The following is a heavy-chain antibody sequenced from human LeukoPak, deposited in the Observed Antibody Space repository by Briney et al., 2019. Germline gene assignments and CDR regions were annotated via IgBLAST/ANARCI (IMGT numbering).Heavy chain of an antibody. CDR1: GFTFSSYW. J-gene: IGHJ4*02. V-gene: IGHV3-7*01. CDR2: IKQDGSEK. Sequence: GGSLRLSCAASGFTFSSYWMSWVRQAPGKGLEWVANIKQDGSEKYYVDSVKGRFTISRDNAKNSLYLQMDSVRAEDTAVYYCARGRGTAYQGTLDYWGQGTLVTVSS. D-gene: IGHD2-21*02. CDR3: ARGRGTAYQGTLDY.